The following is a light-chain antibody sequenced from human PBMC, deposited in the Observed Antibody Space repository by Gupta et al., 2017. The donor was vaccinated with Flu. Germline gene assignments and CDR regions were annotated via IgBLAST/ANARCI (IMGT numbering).Light chain of an antibody. Sequence: GDRVTIACRASQSISSWLGWYQKKPGKAPKLLIYRASSLESGVPSRFSGSGSGTEFTLTISSLQPDDFATYYCQQYNNYSWTFGQGTKVEIK. J-gene: IGKJ1*01. V-gene: IGKV1-5*03. CDR3: QQYNNYSWT. CDR2: RAS. CDR1: QSISSW.